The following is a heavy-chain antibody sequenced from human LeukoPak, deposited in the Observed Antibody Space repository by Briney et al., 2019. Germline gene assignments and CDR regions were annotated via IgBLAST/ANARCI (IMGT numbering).Heavy chain of an antibody. CDR1: GYTFTGYY. V-gene: IGHV1-2*02. D-gene: IGHD6-6*01. Sequence: GASVKVSCKASGYTFTGYYMHWARQAPGQGLEWMGWINPNSGGTNYAQKFQGRVTMTRDTSISTVYMELSRLRSDDTAVYYCARVGYSSSSGARLWGQGTLVTVSS. CDR2: INPNSGGT. CDR3: ARVGYSSSSGARL. J-gene: IGHJ4*02.